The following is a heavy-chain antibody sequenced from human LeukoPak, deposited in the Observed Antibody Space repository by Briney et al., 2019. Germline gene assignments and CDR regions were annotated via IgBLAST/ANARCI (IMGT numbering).Heavy chain of an antibody. Sequence: GGSHRLSCAVSGFSFSDAWSSWVRQTPGKGLGWVGRIECKTEGGTTDYASLVKGRFTISRDDSTNNLYLQMNSLKSEDTAVYSCTTYGSGRKFDYWGQGVLVTVSS. J-gene: IGHJ4*02. D-gene: IGHD3-10*01. CDR3: TTYGSGRKFDY. CDR2: IECKTEGGTT. V-gene: IGHV3-15*04. CDR1: GFSFSDAW.